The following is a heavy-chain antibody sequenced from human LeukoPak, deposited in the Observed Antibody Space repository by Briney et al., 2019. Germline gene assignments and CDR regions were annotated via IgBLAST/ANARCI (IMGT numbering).Heavy chain of an antibody. CDR3: ASQYSSSWYAPYFDY. CDR2: IYYSGST. CDR1: GGSISSSSYY. D-gene: IGHD6-13*01. J-gene: IGHJ4*02. Sequence: RPSETLSLTCTVSGGSISSSSYYWGWIRQPPGKGLEWIGSIYYSGSTYYNPSLKSRVTISVDTSKNQFSLKLSSVTAADTAVYYCASQYSSSWYAPYFDYWGQGTLVTVSS. V-gene: IGHV4-39*01.